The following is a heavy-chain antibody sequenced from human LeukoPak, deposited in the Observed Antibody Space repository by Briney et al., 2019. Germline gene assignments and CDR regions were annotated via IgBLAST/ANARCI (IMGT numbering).Heavy chain of an antibody. J-gene: IGHJ4*02. CDR3: VKDGGRDTAAAYY. Sequence: GGSLRLSCAASGFTSDDYAMHWVRQAPGKGLEWVSGILRNSGSIGYADSVKGRFTISRDDAKNSLYLQMNSLRAEDTALYYCVKDGGRDTAAAYYWGQGTLVSVSS. CDR1: GFTSDDYA. V-gene: IGHV3-9*02. D-gene: IGHD6-13*01. CDR2: ILRNSGSI.